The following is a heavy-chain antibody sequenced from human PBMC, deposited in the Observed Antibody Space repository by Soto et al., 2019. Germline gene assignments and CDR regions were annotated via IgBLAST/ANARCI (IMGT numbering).Heavy chain of an antibody. Sequence: SVKVSCKASGGTFSSYAISWVRQAPGQGLEWMGGIIPIFGTANYAQKFQGRVTITADESTSTAYMELSSLRSEDTAVYYCARDQKEVYYDSSGYYYGDAFDSWGQGTMVTVSS. CDR2: IIPIFGTA. D-gene: IGHD3-22*01. J-gene: IGHJ3*02. V-gene: IGHV1-69*13. CDR1: GGTFSSYA. CDR3: ARDQKEVYYDSSGYYYGDAFDS.